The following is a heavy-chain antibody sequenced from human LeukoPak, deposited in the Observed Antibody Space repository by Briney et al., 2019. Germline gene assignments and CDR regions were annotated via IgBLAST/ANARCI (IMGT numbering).Heavy chain of an antibody. CDR3: ARHLVVEKGYYYYYMDV. D-gene: IGHD3-22*01. CDR1: GYSFTSYW. V-gene: IGHV5-51*01. J-gene: IGHJ6*03. Sequence: GESLKISCKGSGYSFTSYWIGWVRQMPGKGLAWMGIIYPGDSDTRYSPSFQGQVTISADKSISTAYLQWSSLKASDTAMYYCARHLVVEKGYYYYYMDVWGKGTTVTVSS. CDR2: IYPGDSDT.